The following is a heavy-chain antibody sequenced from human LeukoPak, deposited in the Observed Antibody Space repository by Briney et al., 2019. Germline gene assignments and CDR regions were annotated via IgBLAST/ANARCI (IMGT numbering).Heavy chain of an antibody. V-gene: IGHV3-21*01. D-gene: IGHD6-19*01. Sequence: SGGSLRLSCAASGXTFSSYSMNWVRQAPGKGLEWVSSISKSSTYIYYADSVKGRFTISRDNAKNSLYLQMDSLRAEDTAVYYCARDDIAVAGRVVDYWGQGTQVTVSS. J-gene: IGHJ4*02. CDR1: GXTFSSYS. CDR3: ARDDIAVAGRVVDY. CDR2: ISKSSTYI.